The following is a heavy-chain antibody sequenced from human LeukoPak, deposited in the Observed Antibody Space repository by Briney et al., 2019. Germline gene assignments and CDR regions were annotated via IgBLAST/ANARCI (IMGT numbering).Heavy chain of an antibody. CDR2: FNPENGNT. Sequence: ASVKVSCKASGYSFVGYGITWVRQAPGQGLEWMGWFNPENGNTNYAQKVQGRVTMTADTSTSTSYMELRSLRSEDTAVCYCARAVSRIAVATQGAFDIWGQGTMVTVSS. CDR1: GYSFVGYG. J-gene: IGHJ3*02. V-gene: IGHV1-18*01. CDR3: ARAVSRIAVATQGAFDI. D-gene: IGHD6-19*01.